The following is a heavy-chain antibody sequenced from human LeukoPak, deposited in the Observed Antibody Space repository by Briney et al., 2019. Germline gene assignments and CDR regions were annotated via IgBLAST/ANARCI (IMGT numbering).Heavy chain of an antibody. V-gene: IGHV3-23*01. CDR1: GLTFSSYA. J-gene: IGHJ4*02. CDR3: AKGEVPAGRGYYFDY. Sequence: GGSLRLSCAASGLTFSSYAMGWVRQAPGKGLEWVSGISGSGGTTYYADSVKGRFTISRDNSKNTLYLQMNSLRAEDAAVYYCAKGEVPAGRGYYFDYWGQGTLVTVSS. D-gene: IGHD2-2*01. CDR2: ISGSGGTT.